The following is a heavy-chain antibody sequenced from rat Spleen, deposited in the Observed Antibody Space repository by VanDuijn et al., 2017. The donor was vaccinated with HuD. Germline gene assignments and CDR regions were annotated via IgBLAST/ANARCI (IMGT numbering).Heavy chain of an antibody. CDR2: IWTGGST. V-gene: IGHV2-30*01. J-gene: IGHJ2*01. CDR3: VRHEPQDYFAY. Sequence: QVQLKESGPGLVQPSQTLSLTCTVSGFSLTSYNVHWVRQPTGKGLEWMGVIWTGGSTDYNSALKSRLSISRDTSKSQVFLRMNSLQPEDTGTYYCVRHEPQDYFAYWGQGLLVTVSS. CDR1: GFSLTSYN.